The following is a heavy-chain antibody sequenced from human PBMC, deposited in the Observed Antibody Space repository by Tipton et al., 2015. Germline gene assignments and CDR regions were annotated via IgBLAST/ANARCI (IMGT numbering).Heavy chain of an antibody. Sequence: VQLVQSGAEVKKPGESLRISCKGSGYSFTSYWIGWVRQMPGKGLEWMGIIYPGDSQTRYNPSFQGQVTISADKSISTAYLQWTSLKASDSAMYYCARPLSDTYGSATFWASRGPFDIWGQGTLVTVSS. CDR2: IYPGDSQT. V-gene: IGHV5-51*01. D-gene: IGHD3-10*01. CDR3: ARPLSDTYGSATFWASRGPFDI. CDR1: GYSFTSYW. J-gene: IGHJ3*02.